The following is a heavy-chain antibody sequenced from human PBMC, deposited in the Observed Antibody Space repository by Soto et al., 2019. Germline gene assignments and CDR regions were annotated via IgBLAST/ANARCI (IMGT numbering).Heavy chain of an antibody. V-gene: IGHV1-8*01. Sequence: GASVKVSCKASGYTFTSYDINWVRQATGQGLEWMGWMNPNSGNTGYAQKFQGGVTMTRNTSISTAYMELSSLRSEDTAVYYCARGARTTVYYYGMDVWGQGTTVTVSS. J-gene: IGHJ6*02. CDR1: GYTFTSYD. D-gene: IGHD4-17*01. CDR2: MNPNSGNT. CDR3: ARGARTTVYYYGMDV.